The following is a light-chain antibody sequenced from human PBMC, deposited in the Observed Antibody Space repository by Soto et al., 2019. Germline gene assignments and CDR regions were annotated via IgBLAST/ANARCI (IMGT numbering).Light chain of an antibody. V-gene: IGLV1-40*01. J-gene: IGLJ3*02. Sequence: QPVLTQPPSVSGAPGQRVTISCTGSSSNIGAGYDVHWYQQLPGTAPKLLIYGNSNRPSGVPDRFSGSKSGTSASLAITGLQAEDEADYYCQSYDSSLSGFGVFGGGTKLTVL. CDR3: QSYDSSLSGFGV. CDR1: SSNIGAGYD. CDR2: GNS.